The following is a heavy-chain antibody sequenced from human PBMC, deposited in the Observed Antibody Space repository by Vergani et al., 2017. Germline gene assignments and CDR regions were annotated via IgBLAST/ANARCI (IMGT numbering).Heavy chain of an antibody. CDR2: ISYDGSNK. CDR3: AKDLGAAVLYYYYYGMDV. D-gene: IGHD6-13*01. Sequence: QVQLVESGGGVVQPGRSLRLSCAASGFTFSSYGMHWVRQAPGKGLEWVAVISYDGSNKYYGDSVKGRFTISSDNSQNTLYLQMNILRAEDTAVYYCAKDLGAAVLYYYYYGMDVWGQGTTVTVSS. V-gene: IGHV3-30*18. CDR1: GFTFSSYG. J-gene: IGHJ6*02.